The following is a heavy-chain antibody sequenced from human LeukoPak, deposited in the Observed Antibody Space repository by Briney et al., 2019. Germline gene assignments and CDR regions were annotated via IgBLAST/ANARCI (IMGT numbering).Heavy chain of an antibody. D-gene: IGHD2-15*01. CDR2: IYYSGST. Sequence: SETLSLTCTVSGGSISSSSYYWGWIRQPPGKGLEWIGSIYYSGSTYYNPSLKSRVTISVDTSKNQFSLKLSSVTAADTAVYYCARLGGCSAGSCYMTDAFDIWGQETMVTVSS. V-gene: IGHV4-39*01. J-gene: IGHJ3*02. CDR1: GGSISSSSYY. CDR3: ARLGGCSAGSCYMTDAFDI.